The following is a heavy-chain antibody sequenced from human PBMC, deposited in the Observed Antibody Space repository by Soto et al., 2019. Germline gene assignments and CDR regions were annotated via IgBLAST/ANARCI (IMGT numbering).Heavy chain of an antibody. J-gene: IGHJ4*02. CDR1: GGPFSSYG. CDR3: ARDRPIAGLDY. Sequence: QVQLVQSGAEVKKPGSSMKVSCKASGGPFSSYGVSWLRQAPDHGLEWMGGIIPMFGTTTYAQKFQGRVSITADESTSTAYLDLTRLTSEDTAVYYCARDRPIAGLDYWGQGTLVNVSS. CDR2: IIPMFGTT. V-gene: IGHV1-69*12. D-gene: IGHD6-13*01.